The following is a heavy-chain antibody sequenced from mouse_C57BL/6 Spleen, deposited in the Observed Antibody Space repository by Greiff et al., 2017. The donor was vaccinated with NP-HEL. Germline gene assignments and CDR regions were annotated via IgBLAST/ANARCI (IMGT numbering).Heavy chain of an antibody. CDR2: IYPGNSDT. CDR1: GYTFTSCW. Sequence: VQLQQSGTVLARPGASVKMSCKTSGYTFTSCWMHWVKQRPGQGLEWIGAIYPGNSDTSYNQKFKGKAKLTAVTSASTAYMELSSLTNEDSAVYYCTKETTVVGDYYAMDYWGQGTSVTVSS. V-gene: IGHV1-5*01. CDR3: TKETTVVGDYYAMDY. D-gene: IGHD1-1*01. J-gene: IGHJ4*01.